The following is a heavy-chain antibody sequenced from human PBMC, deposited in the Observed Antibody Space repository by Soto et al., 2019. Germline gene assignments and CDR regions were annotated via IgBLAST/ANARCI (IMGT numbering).Heavy chain of an antibody. J-gene: IGHJ4*02. D-gene: IGHD5-12*01. CDR2: IKQDGSEK. Sequence: EVQLVESGGGLVQPGGSLRLSCAASGFTFSSYWMSWVRQAPGKGLEWVANIKQDGSEKYYVDSVKGRFTISRDNAKNSLYLQMHSLRAEDTAVYYCERDEWQIVATIDYWGQGTLVTLSS. V-gene: IGHV3-7*01. CDR1: GFTFSSYW. CDR3: ERDEWQIVATIDY.